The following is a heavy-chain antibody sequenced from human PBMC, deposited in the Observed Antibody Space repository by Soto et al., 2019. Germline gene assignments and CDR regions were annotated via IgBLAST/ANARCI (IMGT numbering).Heavy chain of an antibody. Sequence: QVQLVQSGAEVKKPGSSVKVSCKASGGTFSSYAISWVRQAPGQGLEWMGGIIPIFGTANYAQKFQGRVTIPADESTSTAYMELSSLRSEDTAVYYCAISEGDLIDPLSTSNYYYYYGMDVWGQGTTVTVSS. D-gene: IGHD3-16*01. V-gene: IGHV1-69*01. CDR2: IIPIFGTA. J-gene: IGHJ6*02. CDR1: GGTFSSYA. CDR3: AISEGDLIDPLSTSNYYYYYGMDV.